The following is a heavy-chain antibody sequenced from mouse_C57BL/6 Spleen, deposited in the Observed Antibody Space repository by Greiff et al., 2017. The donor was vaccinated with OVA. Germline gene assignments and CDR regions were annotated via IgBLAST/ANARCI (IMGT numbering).Heavy chain of an antibody. Sequence: QVHVKQPGAELVKPGASVKMSCKASGYTFTSFWITWVKQRPGQGLEWIGDIYPGSGSTNYNEKFKSKATLTVDTSSSTAYMQLSSLTSEDSAVYYCARDLYYYGREDYWGQGTTLTVSS. CDR1: GYTFTSFW. CDR3: ARDLYYYGREDY. D-gene: IGHD1-1*01. V-gene: IGHV1-55*01. J-gene: IGHJ2*01. CDR2: IYPGSGST.